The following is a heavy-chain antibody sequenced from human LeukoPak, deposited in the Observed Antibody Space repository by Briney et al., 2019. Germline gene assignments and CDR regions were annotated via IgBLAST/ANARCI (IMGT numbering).Heavy chain of an antibody. V-gene: IGHV3-21*01. CDR1: GFTFSRAT. CDR3: ASDDYGDYEDGFDI. Sequence: PGGSLRLSCVVPGFTFSRATMNWVRQAPGKGLEWVSSISSTSTYINYADSVKGRFTISRDNAKKSLYLQMNGLRGEDTAMYYCASDDYGDYEDGFDIWGQGTMVTVSS. D-gene: IGHD4-17*01. J-gene: IGHJ3*02. CDR2: ISSTSTYI.